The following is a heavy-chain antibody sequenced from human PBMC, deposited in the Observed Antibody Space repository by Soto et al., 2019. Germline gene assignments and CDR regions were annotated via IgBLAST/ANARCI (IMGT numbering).Heavy chain of an antibody. CDR1: GFSLSTSGVG. Sequence: QITLKESGPTLVKPTQTLTLTCTFSGFSLSTSGVGVGWFRQPPGKALEWLALIYWDDDKRYSPSLKSRLTVTGDTSKNQVVLTMTNMDPVDTATYYCAHRRSVTGSSYGLWFDPWGQGTLVTVSS. CDR2: IYWDDDK. J-gene: IGHJ5*02. D-gene: IGHD3-9*01. CDR3: AHRRSVTGSSYGLWFDP. V-gene: IGHV2-5*02.